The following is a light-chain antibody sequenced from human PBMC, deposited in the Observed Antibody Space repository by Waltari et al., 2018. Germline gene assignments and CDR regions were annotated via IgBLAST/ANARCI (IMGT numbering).Light chain of an antibody. CDR1: QGISSS. Sequence: DIQLTQSPSFLSASVGNRVTIPCRASQGISSSLAWYHQKPGKAPKLLIYAASTLQSGVPSRFSGSGSGTEFTLTISSLQPEDFATYYCQQFNSYPITFGQGTRLEIK. CDR2: AAS. CDR3: QQFNSYPIT. V-gene: IGKV1-9*01. J-gene: IGKJ5*01.